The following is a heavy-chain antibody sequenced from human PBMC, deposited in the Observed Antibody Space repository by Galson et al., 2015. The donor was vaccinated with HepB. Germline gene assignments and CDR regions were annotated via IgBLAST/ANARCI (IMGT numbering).Heavy chain of an antibody. J-gene: IGHJ4*02. D-gene: IGHD3-22*01. CDR3: AKPPRPGYYVVDH. CDR1: GFTFSSFA. CDR2: ISDSGGST. V-gene: IGHV3-23*01. Sequence: SLRLSCAASGFTFSSFAMNWVRQAPGKGLEWVSVISDSGGSTYYADSVKGRFTISRDNSKNTLYLQMNSLRAEDTAVYYCAKPPRPGYYVVDHWGQGTLVTVSS.